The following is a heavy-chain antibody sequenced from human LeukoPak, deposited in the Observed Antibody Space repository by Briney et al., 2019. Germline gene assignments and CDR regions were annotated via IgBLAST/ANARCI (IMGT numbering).Heavy chain of an antibody. CDR3: ARDLKSEYYFGY. CDR2: IYHSGST. CDR1: SYSISSGYY. J-gene: IGHJ4*02. D-gene: IGHD3-10*01. V-gene: IGHV4-38-2*02. Sequence: SETLSLTCTVSSYSISSGYYWGWIRQPPGKGLEWVGSIYHSGSTYYNPSLKSRVIISVDTSKNQFSLKLSSVTAPDTAVYFCARDLKSEYYFGYWGQGTLVTVSS.